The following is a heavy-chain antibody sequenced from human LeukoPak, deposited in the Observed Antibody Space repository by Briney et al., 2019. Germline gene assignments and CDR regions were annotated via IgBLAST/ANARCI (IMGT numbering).Heavy chain of an antibody. CDR2: ISTSGNTI. J-gene: IGHJ5*02. Sequence: PGGSLRLSCAASGFDFSSYEMNWVRQAPGKGLEWVSYISTSGNTIYYAESVRGRFTISRDNAKNSLYLQMNSLRAEDTAVYYCARDLAGSGESRFDPWGQGTLVTVSS. D-gene: IGHD3-10*01. V-gene: IGHV3-48*03. CDR3: ARDLAGSGESRFDP. CDR1: GFDFSSYE.